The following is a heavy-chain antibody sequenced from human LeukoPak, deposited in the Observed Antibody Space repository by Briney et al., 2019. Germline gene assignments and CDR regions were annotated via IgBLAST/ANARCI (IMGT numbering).Heavy chain of an antibody. CDR1: GYTFTSYD. V-gene: IGHV1-8*01. Sequence: ASVKVSCKASGYTFTSYDINWVRQATGQGLEWMGWMNPNSGNTGYAQKFQGRVTMTRNTSISTAYMELSSLRSEDTAVYYCARASWTLYYYYYGMDVWGQGTTVTVSS. J-gene: IGHJ6*02. CDR2: MNPNSGNT. D-gene: IGHD2-2*01. CDR3: ARASWTLYYYYYGMDV.